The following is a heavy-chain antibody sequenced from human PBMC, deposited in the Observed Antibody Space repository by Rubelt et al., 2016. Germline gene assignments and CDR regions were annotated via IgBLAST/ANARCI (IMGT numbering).Heavy chain of an antibody. Sequence: EVQLVESGGGLVQPGGSLRLSCAASGFTFSSYAMSWVRQAPGKGLEWVSAISGSGGSTYYADSVKGRLTISRDNSKNTLYLQMNSLRAEDTAVYYCAKGGDGYNPGYYYYYGMDVWGQGTTVTVSS. D-gene: IGHD5-24*01. CDR1: GFTFSSYA. CDR3: AKGGDGYNPGYYYYYGMDV. V-gene: IGHV3-23*04. CDR2: ISGSGGST. J-gene: IGHJ6*02.